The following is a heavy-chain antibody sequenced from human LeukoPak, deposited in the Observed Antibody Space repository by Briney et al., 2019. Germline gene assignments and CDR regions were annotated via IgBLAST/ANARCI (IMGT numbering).Heavy chain of an antibody. CDR3: ARDSSYDSSGYYLS. CDR2: INPNSGGT. CDR1: GYTFTGYY. Sequence: ASVKVSCKASGYTFTGYYMHWVRQAPGQGLEWMGWINPNSGGTNYAQKFQGRVTMTRDTSISTAYMELSKLRSDDTAVYYCARDSSYDSSGYYLSWGQGTLVTVSS. J-gene: IGHJ4*02. D-gene: IGHD3-22*01. V-gene: IGHV1-2*02.